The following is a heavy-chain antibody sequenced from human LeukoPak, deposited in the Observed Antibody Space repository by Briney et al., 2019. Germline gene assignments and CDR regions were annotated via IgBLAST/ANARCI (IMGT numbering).Heavy chain of an antibody. V-gene: IGHV1-18*01. J-gene: IGHJ6*02. CDR3: ARVGGQLLWFGELYYYYGMDV. Sequence: ASVNVSFKASGYTFTSYGISWVRQAPGQGLEWMGWISAYNGNTNYAQKLQGRVTMTTDTSTSTAYMELRSLRSDDTAVYYCARVGGQLLWFGELYYYYGMDVWGQGTTVTVSS. CDR2: ISAYNGNT. D-gene: IGHD3-10*01. CDR1: GYTFTSYG.